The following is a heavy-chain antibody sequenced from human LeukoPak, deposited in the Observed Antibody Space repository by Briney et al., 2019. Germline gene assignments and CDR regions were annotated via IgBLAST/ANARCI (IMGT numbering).Heavy chain of an antibody. CDR2: IYYTGGT. D-gene: IGHD4-11*01. CDR3: ARHGGTRVTLVEVYYFDY. J-gene: IGHJ4*02. Sequence: SGTLSLICCVAGGSITSSNDKWGGRRDPGERGEGGVGRIYYTGGTYYSPSLKSRVTISVDTSKTQFSLKLSSVTAADTAVYYCARHGGTRVTLVEVYYFDYWGQGTLVTVSS. V-gene: IGHV4-39*01. CDR1: GGSITSSNDK.